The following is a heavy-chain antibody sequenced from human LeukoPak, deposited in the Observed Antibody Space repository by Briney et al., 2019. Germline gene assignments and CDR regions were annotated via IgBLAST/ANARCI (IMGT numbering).Heavy chain of an antibody. CDR3: ARALDYFDY. V-gene: IGHV4-59*01. J-gene: IGHJ4*02. CDR2: IYYSGST. CDR1: GGSISSYY. Sequence: SETLSLTCTVSGGSISSYYWSWIRQPPGKGLEWIGYIYYSGSTNYNPSLKSRVTISVDTSKNQLSLKLSSVTAADTAVYYCARALDYFDYWGQGTLVTVSS.